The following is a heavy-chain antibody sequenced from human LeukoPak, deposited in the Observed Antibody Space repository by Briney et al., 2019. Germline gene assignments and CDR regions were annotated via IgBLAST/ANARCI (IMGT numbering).Heavy chain of an antibody. CDR3: ARGAMFFAGNY. Sequence: GASVKVSCKASGYTFTTYYMHWVRQATGQGLEWMGWMNPNSGNTGYAQKFQGRVTMTRNTSISTAYMELSSLRSEDTAVYYCARGAMFFAGNYWGQGTLVTVSS. CDR2: MNPNSGNT. CDR1: GYTFTTYY. V-gene: IGHV1-8*02. J-gene: IGHJ4*02. D-gene: IGHD3-10*02.